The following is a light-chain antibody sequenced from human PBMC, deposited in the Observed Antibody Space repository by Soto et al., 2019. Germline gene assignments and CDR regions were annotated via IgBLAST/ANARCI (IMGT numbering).Light chain of an antibody. CDR1: QSIGRW. CDR2: DAS. V-gene: IGKV1-5*01. CDR3: QQYNGYLYT. J-gene: IGKJ2*01. Sequence: DIQMTQSPSTLSASVGDIVTITCRASQSIGRWLAWYQQKPGTAPKGLIYDASSLKSGVPSRFSGSGSGTEFTLTIGSLQTDDFASYYCQQYNGYLYTFGQGTKLEIK.